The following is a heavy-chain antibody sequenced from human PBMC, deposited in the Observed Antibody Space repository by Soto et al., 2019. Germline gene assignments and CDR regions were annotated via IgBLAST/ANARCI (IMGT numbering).Heavy chain of an antibody. CDR2: ISWNSGSI. D-gene: IGHD1-1*01. CDR1: GFTFDDYA. CDR3: ARDAVYNDGLWLVAY. J-gene: IGHJ4*02. V-gene: IGHV3-9*01. Sequence: EVQLVESGGGLVQPGRSLRLSCAASGFTFDDYAMHWVRQAPGKGLEWVSGISWNSGSIGYADSVKGRFTISRDNSKNTLYLQMNSLRVEDTAVYYCARDAVYNDGLWLVAYWGQGTLVTVSP.